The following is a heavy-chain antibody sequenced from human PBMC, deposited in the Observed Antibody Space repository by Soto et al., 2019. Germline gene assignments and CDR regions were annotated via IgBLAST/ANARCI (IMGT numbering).Heavy chain of an antibody. V-gene: IGHV2-5*02. Sequence: QITLKESGPTLVKPTQTHTLTCIFSGFSLSTSGMSVGWIRQPPGKALEWLALIYWDDDKRYSPSLKSRLTIIKHTSKNQVVLTMTNMDPLDTATYYCVHRRSGGSGTFFDYWGQGTLVTVSS. CDR1: GFSLSTSGMS. D-gene: IGHD3-10*01. CDR2: IYWDDDK. CDR3: VHRRSGGSGTFFDY. J-gene: IGHJ4*02.